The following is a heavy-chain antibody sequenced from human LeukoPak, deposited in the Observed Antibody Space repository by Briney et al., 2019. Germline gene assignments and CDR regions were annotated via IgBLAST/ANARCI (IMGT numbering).Heavy chain of an antibody. D-gene: IGHD3-10*01. CDR1: GFTVSSNF. Sequence: GGSLRLSCAASGFTVSSNFMSWVRQAPGKGLEWVSVIYSGGTTYYADSLKGGFTISRDSSKNTLYLQMNRLTAHDTAVYYCARLIRGSGTYFNYEYFQPWGQGTLVTVSP. V-gene: IGHV3-53*01. J-gene: IGHJ1*01. CDR3: ARLIRGSGTYFNYEYFQP. CDR2: IYSGGTT.